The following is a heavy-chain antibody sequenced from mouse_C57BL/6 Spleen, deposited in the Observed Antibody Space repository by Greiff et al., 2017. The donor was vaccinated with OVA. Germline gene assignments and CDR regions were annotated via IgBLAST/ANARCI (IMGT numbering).Heavy chain of an antibody. D-gene: IGHD2-4*01. J-gene: IGHJ3*01. V-gene: IGHV1-4*01. Sequence: QVQLQQSGAELARPGASVKLSCTASGYTFTSYTMHWVQQRPGQGLEWIGYINPSSGYTKYNQKFKDKATFTADKSSSTAYMQLSSLTSEDSAVYYCARDYDGGAWFAYWGQGTLVTVSA. CDR2: INPSSGYT. CDR3: ARDYDGGAWFAY. CDR1: GYTFTSYT.